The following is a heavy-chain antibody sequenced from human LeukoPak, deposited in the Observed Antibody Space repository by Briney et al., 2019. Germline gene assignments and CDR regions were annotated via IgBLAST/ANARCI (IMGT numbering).Heavy chain of an antibody. CDR2: IYYSGST. J-gene: IGHJ4*02. CDR1: GGSISSYY. Sequence: TSETLSLTCTVSGGSISSYYWSWIRQPPGKGLEWIGYIYYSGSTNYNPSLKSRVTISVDTSKNQFSLKLSSVTAADTAVYYCARSGRRGYYDSSGLLDYWGQGTLVTVSS. V-gene: IGHV4-59*01. CDR3: ARSGRRGYYDSSGLLDY. D-gene: IGHD3-22*01.